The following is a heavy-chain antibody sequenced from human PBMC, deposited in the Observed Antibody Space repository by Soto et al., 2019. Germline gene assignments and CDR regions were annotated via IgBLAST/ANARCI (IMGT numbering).Heavy chain of an antibody. CDR2: ISSNGGST. J-gene: IGHJ4*02. CDR1: GFTFSSYA. D-gene: IGHD6-19*01. Sequence: GGSLRLSCAASGFTFSSYAMHWVRQAPGKGLEYVSAISSNGGSTYYANSVKGRFTISRDNSKNTLYLQMGSLRAEDMAVYYCAREVSGWRFDYWGQGTLVTVSS. V-gene: IGHV3-64*01. CDR3: AREVSGWRFDY.